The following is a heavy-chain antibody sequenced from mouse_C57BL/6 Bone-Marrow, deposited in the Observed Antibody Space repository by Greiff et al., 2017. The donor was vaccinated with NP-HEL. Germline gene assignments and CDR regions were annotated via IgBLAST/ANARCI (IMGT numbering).Heavy chain of an antibody. CDR1: GYTFTDYY. J-gene: IGHJ2*01. CDR2: INPNNGGT. CDR3: ARRRNPLDY. Sequence: EVQLQQSGPELVKPGASVKISCTASGYTFTDYYMNWVKQSHGKSLEWIGDINPNNGGTSYTQKFKGKATLTVDKYSSTAYMELRSLTSEDSAVYYCARRRNPLDYWGQGTTLTVSS. V-gene: IGHV1-26*01.